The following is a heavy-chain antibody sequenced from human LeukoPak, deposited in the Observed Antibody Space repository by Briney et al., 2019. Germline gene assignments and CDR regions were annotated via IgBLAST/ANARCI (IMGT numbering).Heavy chain of an antibody. CDR2: ISGSGGST. V-gene: IGHV3-23*01. CDR1: GFTFSSYA. J-gene: IGHJ4*02. Sequence: GGSLRLSCAASGFTFSSYAMGWVHQAPGKGLEWVSAISGSGGSTYYADSVKGRFTISRDNSKNTLYLQMNSLRAEDTAVYYCAKADRVGATTYSDYWGQGTLVTVSS. D-gene: IGHD1-26*01. CDR3: AKADRVGATTYSDY.